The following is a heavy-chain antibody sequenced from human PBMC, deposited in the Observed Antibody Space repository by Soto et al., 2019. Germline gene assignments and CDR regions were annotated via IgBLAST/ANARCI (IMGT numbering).Heavy chain of an antibody. Sequence: PSETLSLTCAVSGGSISRSSYFWGWIRHPPGKGLECIGYIFYTGSTYYNPTLKSRVTMSVDTSKRQFSLNLSSLTAADTAAYYCARVYSVNYLGYFDYWGQGALVTVSS. CDR1: GGSISRSSYF. D-gene: IGHD6-13*01. CDR3: ARVYSVNYLGYFDY. CDR2: IFYTGST. V-gene: IGHV4-31*11. J-gene: IGHJ4*02.